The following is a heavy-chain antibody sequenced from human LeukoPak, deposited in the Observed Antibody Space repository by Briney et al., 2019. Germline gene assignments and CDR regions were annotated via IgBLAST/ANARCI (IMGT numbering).Heavy chain of an antibody. V-gene: IGHV3-21*01. Sequence: PGGSLRLSCAASGFTFSSYSMNWVRQAPGKGLEWVSSISSSSSYIYYADSVKGRFTISRDNAKNSLYLQMNSLRAEDTAVYYCARDMVRGLRNDAFDIWGQGTMVTVSS. D-gene: IGHD3-10*01. CDR3: ARDMVRGLRNDAFDI. CDR1: GFTFSSYS. CDR2: ISSSSSYI. J-gene: IGHJ3*02.